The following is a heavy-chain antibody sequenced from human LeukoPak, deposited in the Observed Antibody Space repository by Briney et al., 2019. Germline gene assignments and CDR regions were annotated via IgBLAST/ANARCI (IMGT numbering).Heavy chain of an antibody. CDR1: GFTFSSYA. D-gene: IGHD4-23*01. Sequence: PGGSLRLSCAASGFTFSSYAMSWVRQAPGKGLEWVSVIYSGGSTYYADSVKGRFTISRDNSKNTLYLQMNSLRAEDTAVYYCARDYDYGGNTVDWGQGTMVTVSS. J-gene: IGHJ3*01. V-gene: IGHV3-53*01. CDR3: ARDYDYGGNTVD. CDR2: IYSGGST.